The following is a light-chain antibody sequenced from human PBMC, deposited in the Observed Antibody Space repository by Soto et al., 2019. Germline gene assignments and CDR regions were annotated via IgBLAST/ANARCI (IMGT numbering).Light chain of an antibody. CDR2: GAS. CDR1: QSITSNY. J-gene: IGKJ2*02. V-gene: IGKV3-20*01. CDR3: QHYGSSPCT. Sequence: EIVLTQSPGTLSLSPGERATLSCRASQSITSNYLAWYQQKPGQAPRLLIYGASSRATGIPDRFSGSGSGTDFPLTISRLEPEDFAVYYCQHYGSSPCTFGQGTKLEI.